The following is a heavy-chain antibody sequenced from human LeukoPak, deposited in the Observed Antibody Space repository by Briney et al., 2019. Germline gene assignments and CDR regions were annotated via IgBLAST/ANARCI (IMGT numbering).Heavy chain of an antibody. V-gene: IGHV1-2*02. D-gene: IGHD4-17*01. J-gene: IGHJ5*02. CDR1: GYTFTGYY. CDR2: INPNSGGT. Sequence: ASVTVSCTASGYTFTGYYMHWVRQAPGQGLEWMGWINPNSGGTNYAQKFQGRVTMTRDTSISTAYMELSRLRSDDTAVYYCARGDDDYGDYDWFDPWGQGTLVTVSS. CDR3: ARGDDDYGDYDWFDP.